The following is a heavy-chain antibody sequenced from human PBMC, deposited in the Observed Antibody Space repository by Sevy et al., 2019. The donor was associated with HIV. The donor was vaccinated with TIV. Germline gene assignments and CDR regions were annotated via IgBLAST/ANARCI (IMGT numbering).Heavy chain of an antibody. V-gene: IGHV1-2*06. CDR1: GYNFY. CDR2: VTPNSGAT. J-gene: IGHJ5*02. CDR3: AGLCLGWYNWFDP. Sequence: ATVKVSCKASGYNFYIHWVRQAPGQGLEWMGRVTPNSGATSYAQKFQDRVAMTMDTSINTAYMELSGLKSDDTAIYYCAGLCLGWYNWFDPWGQGTQVTVSS. D-gene: IGHD6-19*01.